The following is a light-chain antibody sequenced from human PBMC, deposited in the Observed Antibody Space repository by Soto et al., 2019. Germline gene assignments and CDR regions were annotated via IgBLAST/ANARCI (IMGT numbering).Light chain of an antibody. J-gene: IGKJ1*01. CDR1: QSVLYSSNNKNY. Sequence: DIVMTQSPDSLAVSLGESATINCKSSQSVLYSSNNKNYLAWYQQKPGQPPKLLIYWASTRESGVPDRFSGRGSGTDFTLTISSLQAEDVAVYYFQQYYSTPTWTFXQGTKVDIK. CDR2: WAS. CDR3: QQYYSTPTWT. V-gene: IGKV4-1*01.